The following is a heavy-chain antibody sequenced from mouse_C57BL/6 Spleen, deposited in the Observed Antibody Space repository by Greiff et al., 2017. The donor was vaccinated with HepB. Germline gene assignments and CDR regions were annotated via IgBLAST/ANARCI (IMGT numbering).Heavy chain of an antibody. V-gene: IGHV1-39*01. CDR3: AREKITTVVPYFDV. J-gene: IGHJ1*03. Sequence: VQLQQSGPELVKPGASVKISCKASGYSFTDYNMNWVKQSNGKSLEWIGVINPNYGTTSYNQKFKGKATLTVDQSSSTACMQLNSLTSEDSAVYYCAREKITTVVPYFDVWGTGTTVTVSS. CDR2: INPNYGTT. D-gene: IGHD1-1*01. CDR1: GYSFTDYN.